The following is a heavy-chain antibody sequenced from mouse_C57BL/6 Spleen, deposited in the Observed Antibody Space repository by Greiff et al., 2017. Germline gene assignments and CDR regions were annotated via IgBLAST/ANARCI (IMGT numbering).Heavy chain of an antibody. CDR2: IDPENGDT. CDR1: GFNIKDDY. J-gene: IGHJ3*01. D-gene: IGHD1-1*01. CDR3: TTNYYGSSYGFAY. Sequence: EVQLQQSGAELVRPGASVKLSCTASGFNIKDDYMHWVKQRPEQGLEWIGWIDPENGDTEYASKFQGKATITADTPSNTAYLQLSSLTSEDTAVYYCTTNYYGSSYGFAYWGQGTLVTVSA. V-gene: IGHV14-4*01.